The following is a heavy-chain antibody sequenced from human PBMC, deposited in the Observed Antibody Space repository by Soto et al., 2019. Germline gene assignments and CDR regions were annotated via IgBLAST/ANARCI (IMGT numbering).Heavy chain of an antibody. CDR2: ISGAGGVT. CDR3: AKDKSRGVTVTPDY. V-gene: IGHV3-23*01. D-gene: IGHD4-17*01. Sequence: EVQLLESGGCLVQPGGSLRLSCAVSGFTFSSYAMSWVRQAPGKGPEWVSSISGAGGVTHYADSVRGRFTISRDNSKNTLYLQMNSLRAEDMAVYYCAKDKSRGVTVTPDYWGQGTLVTVSS. J-gene: IGHJ4*02. CDR1: GFTFSSYA.